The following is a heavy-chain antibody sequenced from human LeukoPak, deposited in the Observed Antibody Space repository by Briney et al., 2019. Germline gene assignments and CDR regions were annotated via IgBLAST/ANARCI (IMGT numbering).Heavy chain of an antibody. CDR2: IFLGDGT. Sequence: PGGSLRLSCAASGFTFSSHEMYWVRQAPGKGLEWVSTIFLGDGTAYADSVKGRFTISRDNSKSTVYLQMNSLRAEDTALYYCARERDGYCGGDCYYYYGMDVWGQGTTVTVSS. CDR1: GFTFSSHE. V-gene: IGHV3-66*01. J-gene: IGHJ6*02. CDR3: ARERDGYCGGDCYYYYGMDV. D-gene: IGHD2-21*02.